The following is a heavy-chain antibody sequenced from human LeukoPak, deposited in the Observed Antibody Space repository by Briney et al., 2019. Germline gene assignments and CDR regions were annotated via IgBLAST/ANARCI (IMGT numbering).Heavy chain of an antibody. CDR1: GFTFRDYT. CDR2: ISKSGTYI. Sequence: GGSLRLSCAASGFTFRDYTMNWVRQAPGKGLEWVSAISKSGTYIKYADSVKGRFTVSRDNAKNSLFLQMNSLRVEDTAVYYRAREVVIVVEPAANTIDYWGQGTRVTVSS. J-gene: IGHJ4*02. CDR3: AREVVIVVEPAANTIDY. V-gene: IGHV3-21*01. D-gene: IGHD2-2*01.